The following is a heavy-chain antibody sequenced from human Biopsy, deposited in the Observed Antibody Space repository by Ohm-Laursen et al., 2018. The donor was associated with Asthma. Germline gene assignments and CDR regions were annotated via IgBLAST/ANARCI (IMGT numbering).Heavy chain of an antibody. CDR1: GFTFSSYS. CDR2: IATDGSNK. Sequence: SLRLSCAAYGFTFSSYSMHWVRQAPGRGPEYVSFIATDGSNKFYADSVKGRFTVSRDNSKHTLYLYMTGLRADDTGVYYCVKDHSAGYYYFDDWGQGAQVTVSS. V-gene: IGHV3-64D*08. CDR3: VKDHSAGYYYFDD. D-gene: IGHD2-21*01. J-gene: IGHJ4*02.